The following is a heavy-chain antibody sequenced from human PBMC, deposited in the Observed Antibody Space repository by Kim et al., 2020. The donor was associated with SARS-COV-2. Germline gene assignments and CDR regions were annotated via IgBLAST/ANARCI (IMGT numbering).Heavy chain of an antibody. J-gene: IGHJ4*02. D-gene: IGHD1-1*01. CDR1: GFTFPTHA. CDR2: ISASGDNT. V-gene: IGHV3-23*01. Sequence: GGSLRLSCAPSGFTFPTHAMSWVRQTPGKGLEWVSLISASGDNTFYADSVKGRFTISRDNSKFTLFLQMNSLRAEDTALYYCVKVGGTHLSLKRFDSWGQGTLVTVSS. CDR3: VKVGGTHLSLKRFDS.